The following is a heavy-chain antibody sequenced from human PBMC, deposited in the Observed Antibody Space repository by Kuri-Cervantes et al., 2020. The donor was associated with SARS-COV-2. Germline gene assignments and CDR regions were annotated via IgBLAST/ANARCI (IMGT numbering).Heavy chain of an antibody. D-gene: IGHD5-18*01. CDR1: GYTFTHYY. CDR3: ARAPQGIQPWLVDY. CDR2: INPNSGST. V-gene: IGHV1-2*04. Sequence: ASVKVSCKTSGYTFTHYYIHWVRQAPGQGLEWMGWINPNSGSTKNAQNFQGWVTMTRDTSISTAYMELSRLKSDDTAVYYCARAPQGIQPWLVDYWGQGTPVTVSS. J-gene: IGHJ4*02.